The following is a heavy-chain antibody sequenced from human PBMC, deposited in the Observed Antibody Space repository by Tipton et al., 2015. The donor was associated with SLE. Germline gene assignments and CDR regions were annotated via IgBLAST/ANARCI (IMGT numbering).Heavy chain of an antibody. D-gene: IGHD3-9*01. CDR1: GGSISSHY. CDR2: IYYSGST. V-gene: IGHV4-59*11. Sequence: GLVKPSETLSLTCTVSGGSISSHYWSWIRQPPGKGLEWIGYIYYSGSTNYNPSLKSRVTISVDTSKNQFSLKLSSVTAADTAVYYCARRPFERARHFDYWGQGTLVTVSS. J-gene: IGHJ4*02. CDR3: ARRPFERARHFDY.